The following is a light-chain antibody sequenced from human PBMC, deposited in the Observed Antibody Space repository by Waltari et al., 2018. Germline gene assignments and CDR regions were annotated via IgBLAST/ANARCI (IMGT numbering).Light chain of an antibody. J-gene: IGLJ3*02. V-gene: IGLV1-40*01. CDR3: QSYDTSLSVV. CDR1: DSNIGAGYD. Sequence: QSVLTQPPSVSGAPGQRVTIPCTGSDSNIGAGYDVHWYQQLPRAAPKLLIYGSSTRPLGVPDRFFGSTSGTSASLAITGLQAEDEADYYCQSYDTSLSVVFGGGTKLTVL. CDR2: GSS.